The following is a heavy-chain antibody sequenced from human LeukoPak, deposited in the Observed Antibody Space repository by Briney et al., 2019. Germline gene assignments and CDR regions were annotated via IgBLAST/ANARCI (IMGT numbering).Heavy chain of an antibody. CDR1: ADTFTSYG. Sequence: ASVKVSCKASADTFTSYGLSWLRQGLRQGLEWVGLISIYNGNTNSAQKLQGRVTMTTDTSTITAYMELRSLRSDDTAVYYCARDHPLWSMYCFRDALDIWGQGTMVTVSS. CDR2: ISIYNGNT. J-gene: IGHJ3*02. D-gene: IGHD2-8*02. V-gene: IGHV1-18*01. CDR3: ARDHPLWSMYCFRDALDI.